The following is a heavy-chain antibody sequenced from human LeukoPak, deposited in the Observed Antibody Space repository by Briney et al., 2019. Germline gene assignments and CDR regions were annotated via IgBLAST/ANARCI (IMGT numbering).Heavy chain of an antibody. CDR1: GYTFTNNY. D-gene: IGHD4-17*01. CDR3: TRDLLGFATTPLSD. CDR2: INPNRGDT. Sequence: GASVRVSCKASGYTFTNNYIHWVRQAPGHGLEWMGWINPNRGDTNYAQKFQGRVTMTRDTSISTAFMELTRLTSDDTAVYYRTRDLLGFATTPLSDWGQGTLVTVSS. V-gene: IGHV1-2*02. J-gene: IGHJ4*02.